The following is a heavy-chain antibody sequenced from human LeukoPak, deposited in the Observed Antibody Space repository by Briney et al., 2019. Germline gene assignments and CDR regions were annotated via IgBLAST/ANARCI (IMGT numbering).Heavy chain of an antibody. Sequence: SETLSLTCTVSGGSISSYYWSWIRQPAGKGLEWIGRIYTSGSTNYNPSLKSRVTMSVDTSKNQFSLKLSSVTAADAAVYYCARYHYDFWSLDYWGQGTLVTVSS. CDR3: ARYHYDFWSLDY. CDR2: IYTSGST. D-gene: IGHD3-3*01. J-gene: IGHJ4*02. CDR1: GGSISSYY. V-gene: IGHV4-4*07.